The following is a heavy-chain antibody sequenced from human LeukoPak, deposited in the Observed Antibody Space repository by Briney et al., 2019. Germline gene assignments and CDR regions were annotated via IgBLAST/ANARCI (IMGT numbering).Heavy chain of an antibody. CDR1: GYTFTSYY. J-gene: IGHJ4*02. V-gene: IGHV1-2*04. CDR2: INPKSGGT. CDR3: ARDSIRGVRLLDY. D-gene: IGHD3-3*01. Sequence: ASVKVSCKASGYTFTSYYMHWVRQAPGQGLEWMGWINPKSGGTTYAQKFQGWVTMTRDTSISTAYMELSRLRSDDTAVYYCARDSIRGVRLLDYWGQGTLVTVSS.